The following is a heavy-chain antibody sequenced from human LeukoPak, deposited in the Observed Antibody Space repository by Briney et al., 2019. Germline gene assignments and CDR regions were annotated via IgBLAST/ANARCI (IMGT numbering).Heavy chain of an antibody. CDR3: AREVRDTANLDY. V-gene: IGHV1-2*02. D-gene: IGHD5-18*01. J-gene: IGHJ4*02. CDR2: INPNSGDT. Sequence: ASVKVSCKASGYTFTGYYMHWVRQAPGQGLEWMGWINPNSGDTNYSQKFQGRVSMTRDTSINTAYMELSRLRSEDTAVYYCAREVRDTANLDYWGQGTLVTVSS. CDR1: GYTFTGYY.